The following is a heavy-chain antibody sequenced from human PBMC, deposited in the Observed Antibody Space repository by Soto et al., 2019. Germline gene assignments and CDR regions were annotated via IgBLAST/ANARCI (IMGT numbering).Heavy chain of an antibody. D-gene: IGHD3-9*01. CDR1: GFTVSSNY. J-gene: IGHJ4*02. CDR2: IYSGGST. CDR3: ARGYSDILTGYYTSYFDY. Sequence: PGGSLRLSCAASGFTVSSNYMSWVRQAPGKGLEWVSVIYSGGSTYYADSVKGRFTISRDNSKNTLYLQMNSMRAEDTAVYYCARGYSDILTGYYTSYFDYWGQGTLVTVPS. V-gene: IGHV3-53*01.